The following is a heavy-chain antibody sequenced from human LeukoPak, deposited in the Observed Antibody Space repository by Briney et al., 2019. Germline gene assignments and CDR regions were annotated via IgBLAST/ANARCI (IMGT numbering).Heavy chain of an antibody. J-gene: IGHJ4*02. CDR3: ARASSGAFSLGY. Sequence: SETLSLTCAVSGGSISGGYWWSWVRPPPGRGLEWIGEIYHTGNTDYNPSLKGRVTMSVDTSKSQFSLRLSSVTAADTALYFCARASSGAFSLGYWGQGTLVTVSS. D-gene: IGHD3-22*01. V-gene: IGHV4-4*02. CDR2: IYHTGNT. CDR1: GGSISGGYW.